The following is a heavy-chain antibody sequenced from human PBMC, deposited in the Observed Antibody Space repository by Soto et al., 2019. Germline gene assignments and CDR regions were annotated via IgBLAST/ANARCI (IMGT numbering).Heavy chain of an antibody. D-gene: IGHD3-16*01. CDR2: MNPNSGNT. CDR3: ARRGDLITFGGVMIDY. Sequence: QVQLVQSGAEVKKPGASVKVSCKASGYTFTSYDINWVRQATGQGLEWMGWMNPNSGNTGYAQKFQGRVTMTRNTSISTAYMELSSLRSEDTAVYYCARRGDLITFGGVMIDYWGQGTLVTVSS. V-gene: IGHV1-8*01. J-gene: IGHJ4*02. CDR1: GYTFTSYD.